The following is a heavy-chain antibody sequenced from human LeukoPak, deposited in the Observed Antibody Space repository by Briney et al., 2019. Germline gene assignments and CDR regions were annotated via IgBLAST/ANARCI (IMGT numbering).Heavy chain of an antibody. Sequence: GGSLRLSCEASGFTFSSYGMHWVRQAPGKGLEWVAVTSIDGRNNYYADSVKGRFTISRDNSKNTLYLQMNSLRAEDTAVYYCVKVEYYESSDYLGDYWGQGTLVTVSS. CDR2: TSIDGRNN. D-gene: IGHD3-22*01. V-gene: IGHV3-30*18. J-gene: IGHJ4*02. CDR1: GFTFSSYG. CDR3: VKVEYYESSDYLGDY.